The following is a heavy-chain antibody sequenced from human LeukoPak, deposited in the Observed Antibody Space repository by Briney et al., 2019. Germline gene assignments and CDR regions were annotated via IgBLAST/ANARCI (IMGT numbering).Heavy chain of an antibody. CDR2: INTDGSTT. V-gene: IGHV3-74*01. D-gene: IGHD3-10*01. CDR3: ARKGPGSGFDY. J-gene: IGHJ4*02. Sequence: PGGSLRLSCAASGFTFGSSWMQWVRQAPGKGLVWVSRINTDGSTTSNADYADSVKGRFTISRDNAKNTLYLQMNSLRAEDTAVYYCARKGPGSGFDYWGQGTLVTVSS. CDR1: GFTFGSSW.